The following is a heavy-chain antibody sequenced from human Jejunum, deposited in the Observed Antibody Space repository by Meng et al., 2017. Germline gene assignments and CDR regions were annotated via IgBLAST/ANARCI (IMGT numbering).Heavy chain of an antibody. Sequence: QVQLQESGPGLVRPSETLSLPCTVSCGSVSSGNYYWSWIRQPPGKGLEWIGYIYYSGSTNYNPSLKSRVTISVDTSKNQFSLKLSSVTAADTAVYYCARGGFFEAAAANLIDSWGQGTLVTVSS. CDR2: IYYSGST. CDR3: ARGGFFEAAAANLIDS. CDR1: CGSVSSGNYY. V-gene: IGHV4-61*01. J-gene: IGHJ4*02. D-gene: IGHD6-13*01.